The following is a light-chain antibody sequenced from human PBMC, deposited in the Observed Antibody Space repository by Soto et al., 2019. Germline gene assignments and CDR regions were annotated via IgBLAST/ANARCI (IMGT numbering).Light chain of an antibody. V-gene: IGKV3-11*01. CDR2: DVS. J-gene: IGKJ1*01. CDR1: QSVSSY. CDR3: QQRSNWPTWT. Sequence: EIVLTQSPATLSLSPGERATLSRRASQSVSSYLAWYQQKPCQAPRLLIYDVSKRAPGIPARFSGSGSGTDFTLTISSLEPEDFAVYYCQQRSNWPTWTFGQGTKVDIK.